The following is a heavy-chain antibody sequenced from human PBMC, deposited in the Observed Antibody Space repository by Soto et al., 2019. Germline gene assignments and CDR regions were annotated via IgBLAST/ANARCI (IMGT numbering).Heavy chain of an antibody. CDR1: GFTFSNYW. Sequence: GGSLRLSCAASGFTFSNYWMSWVRQAPGKGLEWVANIKHDGREKYYVDSVKGRSTISRDNAKNSLYLQMNSLRAKDTAVYYCARASPDNAFDIWGQGTKVTVSS. CDR3: ARASPDNAFDI. D-gene: IGHD3-9*01. V-gene: IGHV3-7*01. J-gene: IGHJ3*02. CDR2: IKHDGREK.